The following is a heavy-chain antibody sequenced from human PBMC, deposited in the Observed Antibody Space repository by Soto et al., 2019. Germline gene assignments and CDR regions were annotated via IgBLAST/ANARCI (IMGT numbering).Heavy chain of an antibody. CDR1: GYTFTSYA. V-gene: IGHV1-3*01. J-gene: IGHJ3*02. CDR3: ARHPPTYYDILTGSDGAFDI. D-gene: IGHD3-9*01. CDR2: INAGNGNT. Sequence: ASVKVSCKASGYTFTSYAMHWVRQAPGQRLEWMGWINAGNGNTKYSQKFQGRVTVTTDTSTSTAYMELRSLRSDNPAVYYCARHPPTYYDILTGSDGAFDIWGRGTVVTVSS.